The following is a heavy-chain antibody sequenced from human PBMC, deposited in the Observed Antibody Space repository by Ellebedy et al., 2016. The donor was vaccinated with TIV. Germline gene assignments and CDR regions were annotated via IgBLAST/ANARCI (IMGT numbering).Heavy chain of an antibody. J-gene: IGHJ4*02. V-gene: IGHV3-43*01. CDR1: GFTFDDLT. CDR3: AGAILKAY. Sequence: GESLKISCAASGFTFDDLTMHWVRQGPGKGLEWVSLIRWDGDITYYADSVKGRFTISRDNSKNTLYLQMNSLRAEDTAVYYCAGAILKAYWGQGTLVTVSS. D-gene: IGHD3-3*01. CDR2: IRWDGDIT.